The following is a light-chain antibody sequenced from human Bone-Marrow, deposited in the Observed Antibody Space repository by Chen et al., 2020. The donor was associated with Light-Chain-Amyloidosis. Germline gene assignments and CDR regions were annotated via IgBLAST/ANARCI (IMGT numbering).Light chain of an antibody. J-gene: IGLJ1*01. CDR3: AAWDGSLSGYV. CDR2: RNN. CDR1: SSNIGINY. V-gene: IGLV1-47*01. Sequence: QSVQTQPLSASGTPGQRLTISSSGASSNIGINYVYWEQQFPESAPTLIIHRNNQRPSWVPNGFAASKSGTSAFLAISGLRSEDEADYYCAAWDGSLSGYVIGTGTKVIVL.